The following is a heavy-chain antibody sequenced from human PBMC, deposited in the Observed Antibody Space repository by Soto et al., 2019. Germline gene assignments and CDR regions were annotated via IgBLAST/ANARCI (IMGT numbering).Heavy chain of an antibody. CDR3: AKATTNYGSGSYYDY. V-gene: IGHV3-23*01. Sequence: EVQLLESGGGLVQPGGSLRLSCAASGFTFSSYAMSWVRQAPGKGLEWVSASSGSGGSTYYADSVKGRFTISRDNSKNTLYLQMNSLRAEDTAVYYCAKATTNYGSGSYYDYWGQGTLVTVSS. D-gene: IGHD3-10*01. CDR1: GFTFSSYA. CDR2: SSGSGGST. J-gene: IGHJ4*02.